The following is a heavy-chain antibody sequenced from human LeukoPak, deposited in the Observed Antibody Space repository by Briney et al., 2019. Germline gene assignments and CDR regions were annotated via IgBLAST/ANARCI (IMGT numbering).Heavy chain of an antibody. Sequence: GGSLTLSCAASAFTFSNYAMSWARQAPGKGREWGSAISGSGGSKYYADSVRGRFTISRDNSKNTLDLQMNSLRAEDTAVYYCTKGTIWLPFDYWGQGALVTVSS. J-gene: IGHJ4*02. CDR2: ISGSGGSK. V-gene: IGHV3-23*01. D-gene: IGHD5-18*01. CDR3: TKGTIWLPFDY. CDR1: AFTFSNYA.